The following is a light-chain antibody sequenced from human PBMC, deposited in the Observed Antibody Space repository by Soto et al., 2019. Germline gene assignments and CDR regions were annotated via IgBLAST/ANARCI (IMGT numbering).Light chain of an antibody. CDR2: GAS. J-gene: IGKJ2*01. CDR1: QSVGSN. V-gene: IGKV3-15*01. Sequence: EIVMTQSPATLSVSPGERATLSCRASQSVGSNLAWYQQKPGQAPRLLISGASNRATGIPVRFSGSGSTCGSGSGKEFTLTISSLQSEDVAVYYCQQYNDWPRTFGQGTKLEIK. CDR3: QQYNDWPRT.